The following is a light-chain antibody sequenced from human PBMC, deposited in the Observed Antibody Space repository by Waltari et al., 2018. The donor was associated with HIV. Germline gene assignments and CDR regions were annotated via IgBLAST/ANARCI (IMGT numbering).Light chain of an antibody. Sequence: QSVLTQPPSASGTPRQRVPISCSGSSSNIGSNTVNWYQQLPGTAPKLLIYSNNQRPSGVPDRFSGSKSGTSASLAISGLQSEDEADYYCAAWDDSLSVVFGGGTKLTVL. CDR2: SNN. CDR3: AAWDDSLSVV. V-gene: IGLV1-44*01. CDR1: SSNIGSNT. J-gene: IGLJ2*01.